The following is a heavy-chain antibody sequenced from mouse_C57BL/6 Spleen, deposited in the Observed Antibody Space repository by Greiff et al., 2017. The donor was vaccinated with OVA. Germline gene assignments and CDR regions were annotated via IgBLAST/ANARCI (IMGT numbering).Heavy chain of an antibody. CDR2: ISSGSSTI. V-gene: IGHV5-17*01. J-gene: IGHJ4*01. CDR1: GFTFSDYG. Sequence: EVQLVESGGGLVKPGGSLELSCAASGFTFSDYGMHWVRQAPEKGLEWVAYISSGSSTIYYADTVKGRFTISRDNAKNTLFLQMTSLRSEDTAMYYCAREGNYYAMDYWGQGTSVTVSS. CDR3: AREGNYYAMDY. D-gene: IGHD2-1*01.